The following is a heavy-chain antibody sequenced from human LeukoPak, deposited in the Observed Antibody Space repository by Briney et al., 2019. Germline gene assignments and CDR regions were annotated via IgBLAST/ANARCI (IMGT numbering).Heavy chain of an antibody. J-gene: IGHJ4*02. CDR3: AKDGPYSNAYPFDY. D-gene: IGHD3-16*01. Sequence: GGSLRLSCAASGFTFSSFAMSWVRQAPGKGLEWVSAISASGASTYYADSVKGRFTISRDNSKNTLYLQLNSLRAEDTAVYFCAKDGPYSNAYPFDYWGQGTLATVSS. CDR2: ISASGAST. V-gene: IGHV3-23*01. CDR1: GFTFSSFA.